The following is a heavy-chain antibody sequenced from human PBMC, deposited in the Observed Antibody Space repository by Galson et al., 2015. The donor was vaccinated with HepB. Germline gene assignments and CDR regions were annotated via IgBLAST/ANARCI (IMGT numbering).Heavy chain of an antibody. CDR2: IYHSGAT. D-gene: IGHD1-26*01. Sequence: ETLSLTCTVSGYSISSGYYWGWIRQTPGKGLEWIGTIYHSGATYYNSSLKSRVTISVDTSKDQFSLKLSSVTAADTAVYFCAREPSGAYSSGFDYWGQGILVAVSS. CDR3: AREPSGAYSSGFDY. J-gene: IGHJ4*02. V-gene: IGHV4-38-2*02. CDR1: GYSISSGYY.